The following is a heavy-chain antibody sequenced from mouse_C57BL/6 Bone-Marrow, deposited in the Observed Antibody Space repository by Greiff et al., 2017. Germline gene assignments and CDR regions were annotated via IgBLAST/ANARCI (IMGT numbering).Heavy chain of an antibody. CDR2: IYPYNGVS. CDR1: GLSFTGYY. J-gene: IGHJ3*01. Sequence: VQLQQSGPEPVKPGASVKIFCKASGLSFTGYYLHWVKKSQGNIPDWIGYIYPYNGVSSYNQKFQGKDTLTVDKSSRTAYMELHSLTSEDSAVYYCVSYYYGSSEFAYWGQGTLVTVSA. CDR3: VSYYYGSSEFAY. V-gene: IGHV1-31*01. D-gene: IGHD1-1*01.